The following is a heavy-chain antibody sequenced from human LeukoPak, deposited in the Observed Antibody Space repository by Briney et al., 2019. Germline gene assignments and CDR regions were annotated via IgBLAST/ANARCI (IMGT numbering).Heavy chain of an antibody. CDR1: GFTVSSNY. Sequence: GGSLRLSCAASGFTVSSNYMSWVRQAPGKGLEWVSVIYSGGSTYYADSVKGRFTISRDNSKNTLYLQMNSLRAEDTAVYYCAKDRVTMIVVVSQADFDYWGQGTLVTVSS. V-gene: IGHV3-66*01. D-gene: IGHD3-22*01. CDR3: AKDRVTMIVVVSQADFDY. J-gene: IGHJ4*02. CDR2: IYSGGST.